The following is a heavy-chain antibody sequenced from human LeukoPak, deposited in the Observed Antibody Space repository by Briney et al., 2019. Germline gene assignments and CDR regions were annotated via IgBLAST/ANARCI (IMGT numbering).Heavy chain of an antibody. CDR2: INEDGSRK. D-gene: IGHD5-24*01. CDR1: GFTFRGYW. Sequence: GGSLRLSCAASGFTFRGYWMTWVRQAPGKGLEWVANINEDGSRKYFVDSVKGRFTISRDNSKNSLYLHMNSLTTEDTALYYCAKDYVRDGYNYGVFQNWGRGTLVTVSS. V-gene: IGHV3-7*05. CDR3: AKDYVRDGYNYGVFQN. J-gene: IGHJ4*02.